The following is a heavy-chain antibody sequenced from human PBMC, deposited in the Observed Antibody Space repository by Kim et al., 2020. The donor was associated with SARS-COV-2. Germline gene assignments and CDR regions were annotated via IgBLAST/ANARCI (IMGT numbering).Heavy chain of an antibody. V-gene: IGHV1-18*01. Sequence: ASVKVSCKASGYTFTSYGISWVRQAPGQGLEWMGWISAYNGNTKYAQKLQGRVTMTTDTSTSTAYMELRSLRSDDTAVYYCARDWAFSVLLWFGELSGDYWGQGTLVTVSS. CDR2: ISAYNGNT. CDR3: ARDWAFSVLLWFGELSGDY. J-gene: IGHJ4*02. D-gene: IGHD3-10*01. CDR1: GYTFTSYG.